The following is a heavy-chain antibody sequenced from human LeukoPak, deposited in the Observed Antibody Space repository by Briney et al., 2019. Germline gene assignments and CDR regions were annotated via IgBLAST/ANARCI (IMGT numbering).Heavy chain of an antibody. CDR1: GGSMISYY. Sequence: PSETLSLTCTVSGGSMISYYWTWVRQTPGKGLEWIGYMYDSVRIHYNPSLESRITISLDTSKNQFSLKLRSVTAADTAVYYCARYNSDRGAFDIWGQGTMVTVSS. CDR3: ARYNSDRGAFDI. CDR2: MYDSVRI. J-gene: IGHJ3*02. D-gene: IGHD1-1*01. V-gene: IGHV4-59*01.